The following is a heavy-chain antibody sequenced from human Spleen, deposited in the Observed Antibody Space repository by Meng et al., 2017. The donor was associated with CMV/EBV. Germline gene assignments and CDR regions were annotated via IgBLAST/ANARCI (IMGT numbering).Heavy chain of an antibody. J-gene: IGHJ4*02. CDR1: GFMFSTYT. D-gene: IGHD6-13*01. Sequence: GESLKISCAASGFMFSTYTMNWVRQAPGKGLEWVASISSRSSYIHYADSVKGRFTISRDNSKHTLYLQMNSLRTEDTAVYYCVKDCCGAAADRSTGFDYWGQGTLVTVSS. CDR2: ISSRSSYI. V-gene: IGHV3-21*01. CDR3: VKDCCGAAADRSTGFDY.